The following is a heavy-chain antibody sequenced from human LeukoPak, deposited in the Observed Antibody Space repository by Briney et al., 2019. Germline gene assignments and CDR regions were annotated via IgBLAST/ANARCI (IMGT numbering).Heavy chain of an antibody. D-gene: IGHD2-8*01. J-gene: IGHJ6*03. Sequence: ASVKVSRKASGYTFTSHDINWVRQATGQGLEWMGWMNPNSGNTGYAQKFQGRVTITRNTSISTAYMELSSLRSEDTAVYYCAREGETYCTNGVCYKEGYYMDVWGKGTTVTVSS. CDR3: AREGETYCTNGVCYKEGYYMDV. V-gene: IGHV1-8*03. CDR1: GYTFTSHD. CDR2: MNPNSGNT.